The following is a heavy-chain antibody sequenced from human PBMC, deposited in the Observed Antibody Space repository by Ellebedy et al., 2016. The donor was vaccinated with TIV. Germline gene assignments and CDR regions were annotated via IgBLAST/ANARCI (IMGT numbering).Heavy chain of an antibody. CDR1: GGSISNSDYY. CDR2: IYYSGSA. J-gene: IGHJ4*02. V-gene: IGHV4-39*07. Sequence: MPSETLSLTCTVSGGSISNSDYYWNWIRQPPGKGLEWIGSIYYSGSAYYNPSLKSRVTVSVDTSKNQFSLQVNSVTAADTAVYYCARAVPDRPPDCWGQGTLVTVSS. CDR3: ARAVPDRPPDC. D-gene: IGHD6-6*01.